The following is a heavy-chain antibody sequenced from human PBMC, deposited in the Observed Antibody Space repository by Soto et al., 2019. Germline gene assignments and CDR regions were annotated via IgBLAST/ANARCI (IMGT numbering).Heavy chain of an antibody. CDR2: ISGSTGST. V-gene: IGHV3-23*01. D-gene: IGHD6-6*01. Sequence: EVQLLESGGGLVQPGGSLRLSCAASGFSSSTYAMSWVRQAPGKGLEWISVISGSTGSTYYADSVKGRFAISRDNSKNMLYLQMNSLRAEDTAVYYCAKDQAVVEPGNMRAWMPVAARPADRVFLAMDVWGQGTTVTVSS. J-gene: IGHJ6*02. CDR1: GFSSSTYA. CDR3: AKDQAVVEPGNMRAWMPVAARPADRVFLAMDV.